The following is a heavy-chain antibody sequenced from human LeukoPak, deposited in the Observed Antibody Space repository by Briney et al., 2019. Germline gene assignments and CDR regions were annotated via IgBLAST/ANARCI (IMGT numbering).Heavy chain of an antibody. CDR2: VSSGGGTI. J-gene: IGHJ4*02. Sequence: PGGSLRLSCVASGFPFSIYEMNWVRQAPGKGLEWISYVSSGGGTIYYADSVKGRFTISRDNAKNSLSLQMDSLRAEDTAVYYRARGKYTVDYWGQGTLVTVSS. CDR3: ARGKYTVDY. D-gene: IGHD6-6*01. CDR1: GFPFSIYE. V-gene: IGHV3-48*03.